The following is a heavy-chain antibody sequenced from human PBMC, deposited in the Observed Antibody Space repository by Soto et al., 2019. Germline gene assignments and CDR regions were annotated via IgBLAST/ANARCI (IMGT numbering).Heavy chain of an antibody. Sequence: SVKVSCKASGFTFTSSAVQWVRQARGQRLEWIGWIVVGSGNTNYAQKFQERVTITRDMSTSTAYMELSSLRSEDTAVYYCAADGPYGGYTFDYWGQGTLVTVSS. V-gene: IGHV1-58*01. CDR2: IVVGSGNT. J-gene: IGHJ4*02. CDR3: AADGPYGGYTFDY. D-gene: IGHD5-12*01. CDR1: GFTFTSSA.